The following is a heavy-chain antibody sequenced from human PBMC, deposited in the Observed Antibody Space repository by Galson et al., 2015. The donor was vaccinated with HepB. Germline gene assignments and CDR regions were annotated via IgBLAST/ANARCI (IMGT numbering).Heavy chain of an antibody. CDR3: VRFYGSNFDY. CDR1: GGTISRSGVY. V-gene: IGHV4-39*01. D-gene: IGHD4-23*01. Sequence: EILSLTCSVSGGTISRSGVYWGWIRQPPGKGLEWIGNIRYSGNTFYNPSFRGRFTISVDTSKNEFSPNQTSVTATDTAVYFCVRFYGSNFDYWGQGALVTVSS. CDR2: IRYSGNT. J-gene: IGHJ4*02.